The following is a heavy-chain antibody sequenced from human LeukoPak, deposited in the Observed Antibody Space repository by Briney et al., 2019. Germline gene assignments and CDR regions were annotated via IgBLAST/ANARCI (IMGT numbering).Heavy chain of an antibody. Sequence: SETLSLTCTVSGGSISSSSYYWGWIRQPPGKGLEWIGSIYYSGSTYYNPSLKSRVTISVDTSKNQFSLKLSSVTAADTAVYYCARPSLYGDYFDYWGQGTLVTVSS. CDR3: ARPSLYGDYFDY. CDR2: IYYSGST. V-gene: IGHV4-39*01. J-gene: IGHJ4*02. CDR1: GGSISSSSYY. D-gene: IGHD4-17*01.